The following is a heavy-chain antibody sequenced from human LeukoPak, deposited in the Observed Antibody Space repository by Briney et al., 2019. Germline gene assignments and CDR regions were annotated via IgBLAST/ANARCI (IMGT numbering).Heavy chain of an antibody. V-gene: IGHV3-21*04. CDR2: ISSSGAYI. D-gene: IGHD6-19*01. CDR3: AKFHGQWLVPQSY. CDR1: GFIFSAHS. J-gene: IGHJ4*02. Sequence: KPGGSLRLSCAASGFIFSAHSMDWVRQAPGKGLEWVSSISSSGAYIYYADSVKGRFTVSRDNSKNTLYLQMNSLRADDTAVYYCAKFHGQWLVPQSYWGQGTLVTVSS.